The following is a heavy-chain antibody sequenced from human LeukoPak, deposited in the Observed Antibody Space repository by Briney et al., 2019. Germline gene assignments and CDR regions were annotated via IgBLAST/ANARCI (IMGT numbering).Heavy chain of an antibody. V-gene: IGHV3-23*01. CDR3: ASYGSGSFYYGMDV. Sequence: GGSLRLSCAASGLTFSSFSMNWVRQAPGKGLEWVSAISGSGGSTYYADSVKGRFTISRDNSKNTLYLQMNSLRAEDTAVYYCASYGSGSFYYGMDVWGQGTTVTVSS. D-gene: IGHD3-10*01. CDR2: ISGSGGST. CDR1: GLTFSSFS. J-gene: IGHJ6*02.